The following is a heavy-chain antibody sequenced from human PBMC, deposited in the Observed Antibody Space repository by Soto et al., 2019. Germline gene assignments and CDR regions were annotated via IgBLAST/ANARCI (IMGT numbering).Heavy chain of an antibody. V-gene: IGHV4-34*01. CDR3: ARVTGRYYYGMDV. CDR2: INHSGST. J-gene: IGHJ6*02. Sequence: QVQLQQWGAGLLKPSETLSLTCAVYGGSFSGYYWSWIRQPPGKGLEWIGEINHSGSTNYNPSLKSRVTMSVDTSKNQFSLTLSSWTAADTAVYYWARVTGRYYYGMDVWGQGTTVTVSS. CDR1: GGSFSGYY.